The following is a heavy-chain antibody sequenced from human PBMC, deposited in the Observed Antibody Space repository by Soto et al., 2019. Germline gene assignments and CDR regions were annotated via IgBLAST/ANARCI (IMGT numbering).Heavy chain of an antibody. Sequence: KPSETLSLTCAVYGGSFSGYYWSWIRQPPGKGLEWIGEINHSGSTNYNPSLKSRVTISVDTSKNQFSLKLSSVTAADTAVYYCARGNRGLAVAGTWIDYWGQGTLVTVSS. CDR3: ARGNRGLAVAGTWIDY. CDR1: GGSFSGYY. D-gene: IGHD6-19*01. CDR2: INHSGST. J-gene: IGHJ4*02. V-gene: IGHV4-34*01.